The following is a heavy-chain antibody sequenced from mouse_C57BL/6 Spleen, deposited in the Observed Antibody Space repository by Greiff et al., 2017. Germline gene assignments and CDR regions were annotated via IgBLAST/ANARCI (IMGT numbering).Heavy chain of an antibody. CDR2: FTTYSDAT. V-gene: IGHV1-49*01. J-gene: IGHJ4*01. Sequence: LQQSGAELVRPGSSVKLSCKASYFAFMASAMHWVKQRPGHGLEWIGTFTTYSDATEYSENFKGKATLTVNKSSSTAYMELSSLTAEDSAVYYCARSEYSNSYAMDYWGQGTSVTVSS. D-gene: IGHD2-5*01. CDR3: ARSEYSNSYAMDY. CDR1: YFAFMASA.